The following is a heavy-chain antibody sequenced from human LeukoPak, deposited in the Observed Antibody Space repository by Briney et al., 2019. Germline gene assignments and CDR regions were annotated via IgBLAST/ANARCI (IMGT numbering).Heavy chain of an antibody. V-gene: IGHV4-30-2*01. D-gene: IGHD6-19*01. CDR3: ARDNQTSGWGPHYFNY. Sequence: SQTLSLTCTVSGGSISSGGYYWSWIRQPPGKGLEWIGYIYHSGSTYYNPSLKSRVTISVDTSKNQFTLKLSSVTAADTAVYYCARDNQTSGWGPHYFNYWGQGILVTVSS. J-gene: IGHJ4*02. CDR1: GGSISSGGYY. CDR2: IYHSGST.